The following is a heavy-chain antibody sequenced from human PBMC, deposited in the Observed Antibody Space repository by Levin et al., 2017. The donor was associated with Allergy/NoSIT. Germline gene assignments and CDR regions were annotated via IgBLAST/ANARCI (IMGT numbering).Heavy chain of an antibody. J-gene: IGHJ4*02. D-gene: IGHD1-26*01. CDR2: ISSRGGSI. Sequence: GGSLRLSCAASGFTFSDFAMNWVRQAPGKGLEWVSSISSRGGSIYYADSVKGRFTISRDNSKNTLYLQMNSLRAEDTAVYYCAKDPTGTYYGGNYLDYWGQGTLVAVSS. CDR1: GFTFSDFA. CDR3: AKDPTGTYYGGNYLDY. V-gene: IGHV3-23*01.